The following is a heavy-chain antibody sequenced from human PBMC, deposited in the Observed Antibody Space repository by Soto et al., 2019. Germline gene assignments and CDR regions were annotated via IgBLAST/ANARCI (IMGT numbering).Heavy chain of an antibody. CDR2: IYHSGST. D-gene: IGHD4-17*01. CDR3: ARDRNGDYGPDYYGMDV. CDR1: GGSISSYY. V-gene: IGHV4-59*01. Sequence: SETLSLTCTVSGGSISSYYWSWIRQPPGKGLEWIGYIYHSGSTYYNPSLKSRVTISVDRSKNQFSLKLSSVTAADTAVYYCARDRNGDYGPDYYGMDVWGQGTTVTVSS. J-gene: IGHJ6*02.